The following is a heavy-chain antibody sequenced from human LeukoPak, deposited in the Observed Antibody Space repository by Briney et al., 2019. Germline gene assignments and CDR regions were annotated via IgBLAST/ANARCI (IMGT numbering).Heavy chain of an antibody. CDR2: ISWNSGSI. V-gene: IGHV3-9*01. Sequence: PGRSLRLSCAASGFTFDDYAMHWVRQAPGKGLEWVSGISWNSGSIGYADSVKGRFTISRDNANNSLYLQMNSLRAEDTALYYCAKALYYYGSGSYPFDYWGQGTLVTVSS. D-gene: IGHD3-10*01. J-gene: IGHJ4*02. CDR3: AKALYYYGSGSYPFDY. CDR1: GFTFDDYA.